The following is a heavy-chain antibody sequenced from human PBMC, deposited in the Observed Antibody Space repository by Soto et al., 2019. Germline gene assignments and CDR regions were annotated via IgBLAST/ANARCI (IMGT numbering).Heavy chain of an antibody. V-gene: IGHV3-48*01. J-gene: IGHJ4*02. CDR1: GFTFSSYS. CDR2: ISSSSSTI. Sequence: GGSLRLSCAASGFTFSSYSMNWVRQAPGKGLEWVSYISSSSSTIYYADSVKGRFTISRDNAKNSLYLQMNSLRAEDTAVYYCARPRYNWNYMFDYWGQGTLVTVSS. CDR3: ARPRYNWNYMFDY. D-gene: IGHD1-7*01.